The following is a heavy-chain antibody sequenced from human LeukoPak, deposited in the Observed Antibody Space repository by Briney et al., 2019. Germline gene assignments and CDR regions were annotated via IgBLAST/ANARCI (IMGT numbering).Heavy chain of an antibody. CDR2: IYYSGST. Sequence: SETLSLTCTVSGGSISSSSYYWGWIRQPPGKGLEWIGSIYYSGSTYYNPSLKSRVTISVDTSKNQFSLKLSSVTAADTAVYYCARQRYCSSTSCRTNWFDPWGQGTPVTVSS. CDR1: GGSISSSSYY. D-gene: IGHD2-2*01. CDR3: ARQRYCSSTSCRTNWFDP. J-gene: IGHJ5*02. V-gene: IGHV4-39*01.